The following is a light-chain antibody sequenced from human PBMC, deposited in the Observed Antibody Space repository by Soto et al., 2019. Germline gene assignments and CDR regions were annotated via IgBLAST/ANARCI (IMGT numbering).Light chain of an antibody. CDR2: RNN. CDR3: AARDDSLSGVV. J-gene: IGLJ2*01. V-gene: IGLV1-47*01. Sequence: QSVLTQPPSASGTPGQRVTISCSGSSSNIGSNYVYWYQQLPGTAPKLLINRNNERPSGVPDRFSGSKSGTSASLAISGLRSEDEADYYCAARDDSLSGVVFGGGTKLTVL. CDR1: SSNIGSNY.